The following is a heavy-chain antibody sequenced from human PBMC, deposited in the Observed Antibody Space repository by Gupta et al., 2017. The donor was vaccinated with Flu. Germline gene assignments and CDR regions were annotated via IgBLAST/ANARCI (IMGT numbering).Heavy chain of an antibody. Sequence: IYYSGYTYYNPSLKSRVTILVDTSKTQFSLRLTSVTAADTAVSYCARVVRSSRWFGELSSDYYFDYWGQGTLVTVSS. J-gene: IGHJ4*02. CDR3: ARVVRSSRWFGELSSDYYFDY. D-gene: IGHD3-10*01. V-gene: IGHV4-31*02. CDR2: IYYSGYT.